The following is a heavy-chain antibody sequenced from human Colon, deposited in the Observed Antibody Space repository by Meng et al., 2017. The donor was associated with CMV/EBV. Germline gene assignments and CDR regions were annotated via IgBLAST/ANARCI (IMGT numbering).Heavy chain of an antibody. CDR2: VNPKTGGT. Sequence: CKPSGYTFTDHYIHWVRQDPGQGLEWMGWVNPKTGGTRYAQKFKGSVTMTRDTSTSTAYMEVNRLTSDDAAVYYCAKDCGLGGTRDYWGQGTLVTVSS. CDR1: GYTFTDHY. J-gene: IGHJ4*02. CDR3: AKDCGLGGTRDY. D-gene: IGHD3-16*01. V-gene: IGHV1-2*02.